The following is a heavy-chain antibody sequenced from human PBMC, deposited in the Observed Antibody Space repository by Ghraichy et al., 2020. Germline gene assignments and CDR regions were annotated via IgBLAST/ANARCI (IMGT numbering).Heavy chain of an antibody. Sequence: LSLTCAASGFTFSSYWMSWVRQAPGKGLEWVANIKQDGSEKYYVDSVKGRFTISRDNAKNSLYLQMNSLRAEDMAVYYCARGGPLYYYYYYYMDVWGKGTTVTVSS. V-gene: IGHV3-7*03. CDR3: ARGGPLYYYYYYYMDV. CDR2: IKQDGSEK. J-gene: IGHJ6*03. CDR1: GFTFSSYW. D-gene: IGHD3-16*02.